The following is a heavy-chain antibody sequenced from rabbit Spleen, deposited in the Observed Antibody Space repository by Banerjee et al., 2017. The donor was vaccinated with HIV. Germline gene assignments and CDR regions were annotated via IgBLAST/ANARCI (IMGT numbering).Heavy chain of an antibody. D-gene: IGHD1-1*01. J-gene: IGHJ4*01. CDR3: TRDDGSGHYIDGYFNL. V-gene: IGHV1S45*01. CDR1: GFSFSRGYD. CDR2: IYTGNGKN. Sequence: QEQLVESGGGLVKPGPSLTLICTASGFSFSRGYDMSWVRQAPGKGLEWIGFIYTGNGKNYYASWAKGRFTISKTSSTTVTLQVTSLTAADTATYFCTRDDGSGHYIDGYFNLWGQGTLVTVS.